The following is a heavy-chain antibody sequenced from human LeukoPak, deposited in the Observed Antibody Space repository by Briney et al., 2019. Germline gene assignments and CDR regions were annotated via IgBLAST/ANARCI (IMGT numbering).Heavy chain of an antibody. V-gene: IGHV1-2*02. CDR2: INPHSGGT. CDR3: ARGPLGYDILTGYAFDY. Sequence: ASVKVSCKASGYTFTGHYMHWVRQAPGQGLGWMGWINPHSGGTNYAQKFQGRVTMTRDTSISTAYMELSRLRSDDTAVYYCARGPLGYDILTGYAFDYWGQGTLVTVSS. D-gene: IGHD3-9*01. J-gene: IGHJ4*02. CDR1: GYTFTGHY.